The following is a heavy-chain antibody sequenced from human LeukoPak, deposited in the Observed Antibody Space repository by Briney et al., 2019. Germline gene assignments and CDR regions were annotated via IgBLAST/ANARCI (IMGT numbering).Heavy chain of an antibody. Sequence: PGGSLRLSCVASGFIYSDWWMNWVRQAPGKGLEWVANINTDGTGEYYVDSVKGRFTISRDNAKNSLYLQMNSLRAEDTAVYYCARDDSSGYHIGLKNDYWGQGTLVTVSS. CDR2: INTDGTGE. V-gene: IGHV3-7*01. CDR1: GFIYSDWW. J-gene: IGHJ4*02. CDR3: ARDDSSGYHIGLKNDY. D-gene: IGHD3-22*01.